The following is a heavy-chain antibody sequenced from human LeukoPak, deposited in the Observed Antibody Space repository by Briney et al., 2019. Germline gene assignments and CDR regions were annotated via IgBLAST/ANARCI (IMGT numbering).Heavy chain of an antibody. CDR3: ARGPHLELYYFDY. V-gene: IGHV3-30*04. CDR1: GFTFSSYA. CDR2: ISYDGSNK. D-gene: IGHD1-7*01. J-gene: IGHJ4*02. Sequence: GGSLRLSCAASGFTFSSYAMHWVRQATGKGLEWVAVISYDGSNKYYADSVKGRFTISRDNSKNTLYLQMNSLRAEDTAVYYCARGPHLELYYFDYWGQGTLVTVSS.